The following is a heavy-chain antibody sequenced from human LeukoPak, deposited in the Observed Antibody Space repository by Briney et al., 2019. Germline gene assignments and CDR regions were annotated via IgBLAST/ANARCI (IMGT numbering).Heavy chain of an antibody. J-gene: IGHJ4*02. CDR2: IDSSSRYM. Sequence: GSLRLSCAASGFTFSSYNMDWVRQAPGKGLEWVSFIDSSSRYMYQADSVKGRFTISRDNAKSSVFLQMNSLRAEDTAVYYCARVGGHCTSTSCPPPDYWGQGTLVTVSS. CDR1: GFTFSSYN. D-gene: IGHD2-2*01. V-gene: IGHV3-21*01. CDR3: ARVGGHCTSTSCPPPDY.